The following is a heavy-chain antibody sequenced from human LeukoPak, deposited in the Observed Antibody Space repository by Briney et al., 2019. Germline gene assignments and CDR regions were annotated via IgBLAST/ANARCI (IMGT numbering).Heavy chain of an antibody. J-gene: IGHJ6*02. CDR3: ARQSPGRTVEHYGMDV. CDR2: IYPGDSDT. CDR1: GYSFTSYW. D-gene: IGHD4-23*01. Sequence: GESLQISCKGSGYSFTSYWIGWVRQMPGKGLEWMGIIYPGDSDTRYSPSFQGQVTMSADKSISTAYLQWSSLKASDTAMYYCARQSPGRTVEHYGMDVWGQGTTVTVSS. V-gene: IGHV5-51*01.